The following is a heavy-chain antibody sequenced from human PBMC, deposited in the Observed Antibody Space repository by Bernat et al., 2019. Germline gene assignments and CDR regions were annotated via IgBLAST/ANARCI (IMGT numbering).Heavy chain of an antibody. CDR2: INPNSGGT. CDR1: GYTFTGYY. V-gene: IGHV1-2*04. Sequence: QVQLVQSGAEVKKPGASVKVSCKASGYTFTGYYMHWVRQAPGQGLEWMGWINPNSGGTNYAQKFQVWVTMTRDTSISTAYMPLSRLRSDDTAVYYCATSSKYSSSWYDYWGQGTLVTVSS. J-gene: IGHJ4*02. CDR3: ATSSKYSSSWYDY. D-gene: IGHD6-13*01.